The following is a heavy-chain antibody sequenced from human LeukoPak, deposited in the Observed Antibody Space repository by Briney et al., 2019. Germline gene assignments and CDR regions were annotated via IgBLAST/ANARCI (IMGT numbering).Heavy chain of an antibody. D-gene: IGHD4/OR15-4a*01. CDR3: AKDFEMVLGNWFDH. CDR1: GFIFSSYG. J-gene: IGHJ5*02. V-gene: IGHV3-30*18. CDR2: ISYDGSNK. Sequence: GGSLRLSCAASGFIFSSYGMHWVRQAPGKGLEWVAVISYDGSNKYYADSVKGRFTISRDNSKNTLYLQMNSLRAEDTAVYYCAKDFEMVLGNWFDHWGQGTLVTVSS.